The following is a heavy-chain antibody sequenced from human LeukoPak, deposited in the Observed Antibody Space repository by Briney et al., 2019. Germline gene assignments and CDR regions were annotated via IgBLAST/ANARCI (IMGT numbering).Heavy chain of an antibody. CDR2: ISLNGGDT. Sequence: PGGSLRLSCAASGLTFSSFAMHWVRQAPGKGLEWVAVISLNGGDTNYAGSVKGRFTISRDNSKNTLYLQMNSLRAEDTAVYYCARDPTTRSNRAQFYSDYWGQGTLVIVSS. J-gene: IGHJ4*02. D-gene: IGHD4-17*01. CDR3: ARDPTTRSNRAQFYSDY. CDR1: GLTFSSFA. V-gene: IGHV3-30*04.